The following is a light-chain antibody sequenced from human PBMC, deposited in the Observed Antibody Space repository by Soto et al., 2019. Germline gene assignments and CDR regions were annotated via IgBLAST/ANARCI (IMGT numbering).Light chain of an antibody. V-gene: IGKV1-9*01. CDR2: PAS. CDR1: QDVSRY. Sequence: DIQLTQSPSFLSASVGDRVTITCRASQDVSRYLAWYQQKPGKAPHLLIYPASTLRSGVPSRFSGSGSETEFTLTISSLQPEDFATYYCQQLNSYVFAFGPGTKVDIK. CDR3: QQLNSYVFA. J-gene: IGKJ3*01.